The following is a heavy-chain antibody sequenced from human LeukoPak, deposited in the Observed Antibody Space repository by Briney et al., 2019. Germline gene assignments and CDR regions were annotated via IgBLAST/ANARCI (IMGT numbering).Heavy chain of an antibody. CDR1: GFTFSDYY. D-gene: IGHD1-14*01. J-gene: IGHJ5*02. CDR3: ARGVSGEP. V-gene: IGHV3-7*01. Sequence: PGGSLRLSCEASGFTFSDYYMSWIRQAPGKGLEWVANINQDGSGKYFVDSVKGRFTISRDNAKNSLYLQMNSLRAEDTAVYYCARGVSGEPWGQGTLVTVSS. CDR2: INQDGSGK.